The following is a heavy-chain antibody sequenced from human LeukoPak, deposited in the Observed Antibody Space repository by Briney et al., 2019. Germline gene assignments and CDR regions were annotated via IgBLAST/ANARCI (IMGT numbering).Heavy chain of an antibody. J-gene: IGHJ6*03. V-gene: IGHV3-9*01. CDR3: AKDSGGGGYNYWYYYYYMDV. CDR1: GFTFDDYA. CDR2: ISWNSGSI. Sequence: GGSLRLSCAASGFTFDDYAMHWVRQAPGKGLEWVSGISWNSGSIGYADSVKGRFTISRDNAKNSLYLQMNSLRAEDTALYYCAKDSGGGGYNYWYYYYYMDVWGKGTTVTVSS. D-gene: IGHD5-24*01.